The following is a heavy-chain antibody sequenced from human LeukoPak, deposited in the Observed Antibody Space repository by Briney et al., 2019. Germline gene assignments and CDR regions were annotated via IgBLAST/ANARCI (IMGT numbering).Heavy chain of an antibody. J-gene: IGHJ4*02. CDR2: IKSKTDGGTT. CDR1: GFTFSNAW. Sequence: GGSLRLSCAASGFTFSNAWMSWVRQAPGKGLEWVGRIKSKTDGGTTDYAAPVKGRFTISRDDSKNTLYLQMNSLKTEDTAVYYCTTRYGDYPPADYWGQGTLVTVSS. V-gene: IGHV3-15*01. CDR3: TTRYGDYPPADY. D-gene: IGHD4-17*01.